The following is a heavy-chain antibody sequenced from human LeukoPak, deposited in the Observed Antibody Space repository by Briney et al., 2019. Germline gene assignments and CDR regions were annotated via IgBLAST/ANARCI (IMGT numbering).Heavy chain of an antibody. Sequence: SDTQSLPCTLSGGPISSYYWTWLRQSAGKGLEWIVRMYNSGSTKYSPSFERRITLPEDAPKKQSSLTLKPLTAADTAIYYLGRIYCRGWSLDYWGPVTLVTVSS. CDR1: GGPISSYY. V-gene: IGHV4-4*07. D-gene: IGHD6-19*01. CDR2: MYNSGST. CDR3: GRIYCRGWSLDY. J-gene: IGHJ4*02.